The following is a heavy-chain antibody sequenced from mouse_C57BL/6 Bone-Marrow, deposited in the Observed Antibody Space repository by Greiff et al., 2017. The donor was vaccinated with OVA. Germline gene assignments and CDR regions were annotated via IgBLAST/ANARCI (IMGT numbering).Heavy chain of an antibody. J-gene: IGHJ3*01. V-gene: IGHV1-7*01. D-gene: IGHD2-5*01. CDR1: GYTFTSYW. Sequence: VKLQESGAELAKPGASVKLSCKASGYTFTSYWMHWVKQRPGQGLEWIGSINPSSGYTKYNQKFKDKATLTADQSSSTAYMQLSSLTYEYSAVYYCARSGYSNYVAWFAYWGQGTLVTVSA. CDR2: INPSSGYT. CDR3: ARSGYSNYVAWFAY.